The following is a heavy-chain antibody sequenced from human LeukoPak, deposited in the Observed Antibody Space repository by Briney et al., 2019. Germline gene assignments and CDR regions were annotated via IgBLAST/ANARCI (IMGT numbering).Heavy chain of an antibody. CDR1: GFTFTSYA. Sequence: GGSLRLSCAASGFTFTSYAFHWVRQAPAKGREWVTVISHDDKNRYYADSVKGRFTISRDNSKNTVYLQMNSLRVEDTAVYFCVRDRDTSGWLYWGQGTLVTVSS. V-gene: IGHV3-30*04. CDR2: ISHDDKNR. CDR3: VRDRDTSGWLY. J-gene: IGHJ4*02. D-gene: IGHD6-19*01.